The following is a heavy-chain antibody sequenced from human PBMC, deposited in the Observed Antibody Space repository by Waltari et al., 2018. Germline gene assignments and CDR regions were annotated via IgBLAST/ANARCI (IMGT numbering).Heavy chain of an antibody. Sequence: QLQLQESGPGLVKPSEPLSLTCTVSGGSLSSSSYYWGLIRQPPGKGLEWIGSIYYSGSTYYNPSLKSRVTISVDTSKNQFSLKLSSVTAADTAVYYCARSLSGSYSIWFDPWGQGTLVTVSS. V-gene: IGHV4-39*01. CDR1: GGSLSSSSYY. CDR3: ARSLSGSYSIWFDP. J-gene: IGHJ5*02. D-gene: IGHD1-26*01. CDR2: IYYSGST.